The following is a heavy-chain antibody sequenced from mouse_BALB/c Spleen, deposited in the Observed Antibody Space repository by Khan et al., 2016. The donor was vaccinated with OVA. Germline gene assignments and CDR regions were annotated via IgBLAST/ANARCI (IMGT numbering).Heavy chain of an antibody. D-gene: IGHD2-1*01. Sequence: VQLKQSGPGLVKPSQSLSLTCTVTGYSITSDYAWNWIRQFPGNKLEWMGYISYSGSTGYNPSLKSRISITRDTSKNPFFLQLNSVTTEDTATYDCARRAYYGNWYFDVWGAGTTVTVSS. V-gene: IGHV3-2*02. CDR1: GYSITSDYA. CDR3: ARRAYYGNWYFDV. J-gene: IGHJ1*01. CDR2: ISYSGST.